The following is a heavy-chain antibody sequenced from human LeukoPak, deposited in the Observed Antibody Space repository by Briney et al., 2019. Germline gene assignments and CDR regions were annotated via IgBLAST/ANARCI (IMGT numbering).Heavy chain of an antibody. J-gene: IGHJ3*02. CDR1: GGSISSSSYY. CDR2: IYYSGST. Sequence: SETLSLTCTVSGGSISSSSYYWGWIRQPPGKGLEWIGSIYYSGSTYYNPSLKSRVTISVDTSKNQFSLKLSSVTAADTAVYYCAGRYCTNGVCYPPPDAFDIWGQGTMVTVSS. D-gene: IGHD2-8*01. V-gene: IGHV4-39*01. CDR3: AGRYCTNGVCYPPPDAFDI.